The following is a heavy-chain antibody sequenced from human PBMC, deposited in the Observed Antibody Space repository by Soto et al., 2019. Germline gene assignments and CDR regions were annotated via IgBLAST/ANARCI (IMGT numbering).Heavy chain of an antibody. Sequence: SETLSLTCTVSGGPFSAGGYYWSWIRQAPGKGLEWIGYILQNGDTSYNPPLKSRVTISTDTSKRQFSLKLTSVTAADTAVYYCARGDSTVSSVFDYWGQGLLVTVSS. D-gene: IGHD4-17*01. CDR1: GGPFSAGGYY. J-gene: IGHJ4*02. V-gene: IGHV4-31*03. CDR2: ILQNGDT. CDR3: ARGDSTVSSVFDY.